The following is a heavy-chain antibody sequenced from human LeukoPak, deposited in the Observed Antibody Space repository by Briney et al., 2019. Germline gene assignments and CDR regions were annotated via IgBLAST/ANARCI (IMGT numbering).Heavy chain of an antibody. J-gene: IGHJ4*02. V-gene: IGHV3-30*18. CDR3: AKDRIAAAGTHDY. D-gene: IGHD6-13*01. CDR1: GFTFSSYG. CDR2: ISYDGSNK. Sequence: GGSLRLSCAASGFTFSSYGMLWVRQAPGKGLEWVAVISYDGSNKYYADSVKGRFTISRDNSKNTLYLQMNSLRAEDTAVYYCAKDRIAAAGTHDYWGQGTLVTVSP.